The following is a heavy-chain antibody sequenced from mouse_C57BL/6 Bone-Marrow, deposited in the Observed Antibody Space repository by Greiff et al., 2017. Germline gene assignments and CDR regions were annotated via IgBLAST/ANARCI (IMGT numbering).Heavy chain of an antibody. CDR2: ISSGGSYT. J-gene: IGHJ3*01. V-gene: IGHV5-6*01. D-gene: IGHD2-4*01. CDR1: GFTFSSYG. Sequence: EVQGVESGGDLVKPGGSLKLSCAASGFTFSSYGMSWVRQTPDKRLEWVATISSGGSYTYYPDSVKGRFTISRDNAKNTLYLQMSSLKSEDTAMYYCARNRLRLFAYWGQGTLVTVSA. CDR3: ARNRLRLFAY.